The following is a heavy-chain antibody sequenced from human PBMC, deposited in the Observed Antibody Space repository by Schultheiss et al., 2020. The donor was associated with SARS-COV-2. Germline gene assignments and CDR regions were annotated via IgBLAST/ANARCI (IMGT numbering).Heavy chain of an antibody. V-gene: IGHV4-34*01. D-gene: IGHD1-20*01. J-gene: IGHJ3*01. Sequence: SETLSLTCAVYGGSFSGYYWSWIRQPPGKGLEWIGEINQSVSTNYNPSLKSRVTISVDTSKNQFSLKLASVTAADTAVYYCATAGITGTKANFGVWGQGTMVTVSS. CDR3: ATAGITGTKANFGV. CDR2: INQSVST. CDR1: GGSFSGYY.